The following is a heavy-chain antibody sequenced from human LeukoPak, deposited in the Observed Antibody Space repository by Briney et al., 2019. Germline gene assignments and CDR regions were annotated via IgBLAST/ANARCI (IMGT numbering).Heavy chain of an antibody. Sequence: PSGTLSLTCAVSGGSISSGNWWSWVRQPPGKGLEWIGEIYHSGSTNYNPSLKSRVTISVDKSKNQFSLKLSSVTAADTAVYYCARVVRQQLPHKLDYYYGMDVWGKGTTVTVSS. J-gene: IGHJ6*04. CDR3: ARVVRQQLPHKLDYYYGMDV. CDR1: GGSISSGNW. CDR2: IYHSGST. D-gene: IGHD6-13*01. V-gene: IGHV4-4*02.